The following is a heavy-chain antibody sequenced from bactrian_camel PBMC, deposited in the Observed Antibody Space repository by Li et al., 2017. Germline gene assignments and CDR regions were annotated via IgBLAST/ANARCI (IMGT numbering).Heavy chain of an antibody. CDR1: GFTFSNYY. V-gene: IGHV3S6*01. Sequence: HVQLVESGGGLVQPGGSLNLSCAAPGFTFSNYYMNWVRQTPGKGLEWVSSIYSDGSTTYYSDSVKGRFTISRDNAKNTLYLQVNSLKTEDTAMYYCAAGQGSLPYWGQGTQVTVS. CDR2: IYSDGSTT. CDR3: AAGQGSLPY. J-gene: IGHJ4*01. D-gene: IGHD2*01.